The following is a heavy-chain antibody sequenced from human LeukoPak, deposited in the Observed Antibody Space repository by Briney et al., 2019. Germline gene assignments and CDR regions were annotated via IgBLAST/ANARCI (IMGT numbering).Heavy chain of an antibody. J-gene: IGHJ5*02. CDR2: IKQDGSEQ. V-gene: IGHV3-7*01. CDR1: GFNFRDHW. Sequence: GGSLRLSCAGSGFNFRDHWMSWLRQAPEKGLEWVANIKQDGSEQYYVDSVKGRFTISRDNAKNSLSLQMNSLRAEDTAVYYCARPLMYYYGSETYFWFDPWGQGTLVTVSS. CDR3: ARPLMYYYGSETYFWFDP. D-gene: IGHD3-10*01.